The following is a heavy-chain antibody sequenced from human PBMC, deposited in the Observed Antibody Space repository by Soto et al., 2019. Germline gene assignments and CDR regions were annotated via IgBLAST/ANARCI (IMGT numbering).Heavy chain of an antibody. CDR2: IYYSGST. D-gene: IGHD5-12*01. Sequence: SETLSLTCTVSGGSIRTYYWSWIRQPPGKGLEWIGYIYYSGSTSYHPSLKSRLTISVATSKNQVSLKLSSVTGADTGVYYCARDSGFDYRFDYWGQGTLVTVSS. CDR3: ARDSGFDYRFDY. CDR1: GGSIRTYY. V-gene: IGHV4-59*12. J-gene: IGHJ4*02.